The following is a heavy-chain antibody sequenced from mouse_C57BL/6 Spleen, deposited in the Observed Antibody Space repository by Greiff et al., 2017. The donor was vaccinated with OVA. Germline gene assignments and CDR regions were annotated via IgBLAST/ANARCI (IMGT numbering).Heavy chain of an antibody. Sequence: EVQLQQSGPELVKPGASVKISCKASGYSFTDYNMNWVKQSNGKSLEWIGVINPNYGTTSYNQKFKGKATLTVDQSSSTAYMQLNSLTSEDSAVYYCATHYYGSSYRYCDVWGTGTTVTVSS. J-gene: IGHJ1*03. D-gene: IGHD1-1*01. CDR3: ATHYYGSSYRYCDV. CDR2: INPNYGTT. CDR1: GYSFTDYN. V-gene: IGHV1-39*01.